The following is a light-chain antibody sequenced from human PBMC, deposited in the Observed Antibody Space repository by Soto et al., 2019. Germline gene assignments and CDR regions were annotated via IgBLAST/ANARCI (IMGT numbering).Light chain of an antibody. Sequence: QSALTQPASVSGSPGQSITISCTGTSADIGFYDYVSWYQQYPGKAPNLLIYGVTYRPSGISYRFSGSKSGSTASQTISGLRDEDDADYYCSSYSTSFFYVFGTGTKLTVL. CDR2: GVT. CDR3: SSYSTSFFYV. V-gene: IGLV2-14*01. CDR1: SADIGFYDY. J-gene: IGLJ1*01.